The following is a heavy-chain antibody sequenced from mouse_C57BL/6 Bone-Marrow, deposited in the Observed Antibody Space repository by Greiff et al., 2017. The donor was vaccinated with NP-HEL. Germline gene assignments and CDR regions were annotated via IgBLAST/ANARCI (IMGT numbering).Heavy chain of an antibody. V-gene: IGHV1-64*01. CDR3: ARNYYSNWGAMDY. D-gene: IGHD2-5*01. Sequence: QVQLQQPGAELVKPGASVKLSCKASGYTFTSYWMHRVKQRPGQGLEWIGMIHPNSGSTNYNEKFKSKATLTVDKSSSTAYMQLSSLTSEDSAVYYCARNYYSNWGAMDYWGQGTSVTVSS. J-gene: IGHJ4*01. CDR2: IHPNSGST. CDR1: GYTFTSYW.